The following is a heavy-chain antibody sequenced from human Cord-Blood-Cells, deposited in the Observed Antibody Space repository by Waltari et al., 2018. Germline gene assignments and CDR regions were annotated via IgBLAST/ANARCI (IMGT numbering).Heavy chain of an antibody. CDR1: GGSFSGYY. D-gene: IGHD6-13*01. Sequence: QVQLQQWGAGLLKPSETLSLTCAVYGGSFSGYYWSWIRQPPGKGLEWIGEINHSGSNNHNPSLKSRVTISVDTSKNQFSLKLSSVTAADTAVYYCARVGLGYSSSWKAEKDYWGQGTLVTVSS. V-gene: IGHV4-34*01. CDR3: ARVGLGYSSSWKAEKDY. J-gene: IGHJ4*02. CDR2: INHSGSN.